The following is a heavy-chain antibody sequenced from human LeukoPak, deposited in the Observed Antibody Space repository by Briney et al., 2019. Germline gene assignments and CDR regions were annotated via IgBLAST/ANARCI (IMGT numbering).Heavy chain of an antibody. D-gene: IGHD3-22*01. CDR3: ARAHPYYYDSSGYSRSYDAFDI. J-gene: IGHJ3*02. Sequence: SVKGRFTISRDNAKNSLYLQMNSLRAEDTAVYYCARAHPYYYDSSGYSRSYDAFDIWGQGTMVTVSS. V-gene: IGHV3-11*06.